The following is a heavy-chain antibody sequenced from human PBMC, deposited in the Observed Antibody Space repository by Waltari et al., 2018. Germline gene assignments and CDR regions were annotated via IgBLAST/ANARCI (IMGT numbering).Heavy chain of an antibody. CDR1: GYTFGDFG. CDR3: ARERHRLMEVGYLLALEP. CDR2: IRGNNEHT. D-gene: IGHD3-3*01. J-gene: IGHJ5*02. Sequence: QVQLVQSGAEVKKPGASVKVSCRASGYTFGDFGISWVRQAPGQGLEWMGWIRGNNEHTNHAQKFLVRIIMTKDTTTRKVYMEWKYLTSHATAVYYCARERHRLMEVGYLLALEPWGQGTLVTVSS. V-gene: IGHV1-18*01.